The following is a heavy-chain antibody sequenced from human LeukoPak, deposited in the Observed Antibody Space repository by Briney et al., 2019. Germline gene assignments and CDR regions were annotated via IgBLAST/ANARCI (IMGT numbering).Heavy chain of an antibody. D-gene: IGHD5/OR15-5a*01. CDR1: GYTFSSYG. CDR2: ISGYNGNT. CDR3: ARPIVSDHYFYYGMDV. V-gene: IGHV1-18*01. Sequence: ASVKVSRKTSGYTFSSYGINWVRQAPGQGLEWMGWISGYNGNTKYAQKFQGRVTMTTDTFTSTAYMELRSLRSDDTAVYYCARPIVSDHYFYYGMDVWGQGTTVTVSS. J-gene: IGHJ6*02.